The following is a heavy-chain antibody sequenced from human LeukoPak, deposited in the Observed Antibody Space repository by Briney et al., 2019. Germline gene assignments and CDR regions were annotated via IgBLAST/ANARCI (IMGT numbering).Heavy chain of an antibody. CDR1: GGSMSSSADY. CDR2: LYYTGST. J-gene: IGHJ4*02. CDR3: ASDFSGTYYHFDY. V-gene: IGHV4-39*01. Sequence: SETLSLTCTVSGGSMSSSADYWGWIRQPPGRGLEWIGSLYYTGSTYYNPSLKSRVTISVDTSKNQFSLNLSSVTAADTAVYYCASDFSGTYYHFDYWGQGTRVSVSS. D-gene: IGHD1-26*01.